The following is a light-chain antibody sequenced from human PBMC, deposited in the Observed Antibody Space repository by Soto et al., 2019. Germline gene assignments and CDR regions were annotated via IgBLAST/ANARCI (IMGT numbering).Light chain of an antibody. V-gene: IGKV1-27*01. J-gene: IGKJ1*01. CDR2: SAS. CDR3: IRYNSAPRT. Sequence: DIQMTQSPSSLSASVGDRVTITCRASQGISIYLAWYQQKPGKVPKLLIYSASTLQSGVPSRFSGSGSGTDFTLTITGLQPEDVATYFCIRYNSAPRTFGQGTKVEIK. CDR1: QGISIY.